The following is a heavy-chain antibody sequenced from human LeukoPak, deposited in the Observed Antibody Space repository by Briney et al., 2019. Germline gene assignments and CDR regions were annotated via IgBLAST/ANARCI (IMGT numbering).Heavy chain of an antibody. Sequence: GGSLRLSCAASGFTFSNAWMSWVRQAPGKGLEWVAVISYDGSNKYYADSVKGRFTISRDNSKNTLYLQMNSLRAEDTAVYYCAKDSGSYPDLDYWGQGTLVTVSS. J-gene: IGHJ4*02. CDR2: ISYDGSNK. V-gene: IGHV3-30*18. D-gene: IGHD1-26*01. CDR1: GFTFSNAW. CDR3: AKDSGSYPDLDY.